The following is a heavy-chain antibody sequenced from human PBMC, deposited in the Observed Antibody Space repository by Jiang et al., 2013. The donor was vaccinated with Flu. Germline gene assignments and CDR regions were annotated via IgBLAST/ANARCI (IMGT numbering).Heavy chain of an antibody. D-gene: IGHD3-10*01. V-gene: IGHV3-9*01. CDR3: ARMVRGVIITSDYLDV. CDR1: GFTFDDFS. J-gene: IGHJ6*03. Sequence: QLLESGGGLVQPGRSLRLSCAASGFTFDDFSMHWVRQAPGTGLEWVSGISWNSGDIAYADSVKGRFTISRDNAKNSLYLQMNSLRTEDTALYYCARMVRGVIITSDYLDVWGKGTTVTVSS. CDR2: ISWNSGDI.